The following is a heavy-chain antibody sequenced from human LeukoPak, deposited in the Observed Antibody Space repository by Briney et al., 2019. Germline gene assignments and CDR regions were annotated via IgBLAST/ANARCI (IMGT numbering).Heavy chain of an antibody. Sequence: ASVKVSCKASGYTFTSYYMHWVRQAPGQGLEWMGRIIPILGIANYAQKFQGRVTITADKSTSTAYMELSSLRSEDTAVYYCASGGDTAMFSDHSSPFDYWGQGTLVTVSS. CDR2: IIPILGIA. V-gene: IGHV1-69*02. CDR3: ASGGDTAMFSDHSSPFDY. J-gene: IGHJ4*02. CDR1: GYTFTSYY. D-gene: IGHD5-18*01.